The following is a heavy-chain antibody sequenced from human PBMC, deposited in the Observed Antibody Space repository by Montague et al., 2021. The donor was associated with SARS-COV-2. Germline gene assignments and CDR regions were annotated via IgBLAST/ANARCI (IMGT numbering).Heavy chain of an antibody. J-gene: IGHJ6*02. V-gene: IGHV4-39*01. CDR2: IYYSGST. CDR3: ARQGHTGRYYYYGMDV. Sequence: SETRSLTCTVSGGSISSSSYYWGWIRQPPGKGLEWIGSIYYSGSTYYNPSFKSRVTISVDTSKNQFSLKLSSVTAADTAVYYCARQGHTGRYYYYGMDVWGQGTTVTVSS. CDR1: GGSISSSSYY.